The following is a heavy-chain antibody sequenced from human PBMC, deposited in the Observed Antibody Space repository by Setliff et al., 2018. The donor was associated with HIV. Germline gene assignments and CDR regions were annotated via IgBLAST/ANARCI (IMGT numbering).Heavy chain of an antibody. Sequence: SETLSLPCTVSGASMSRGDYYWSWIRQPPGKCPEWIGYIYYIGNSYYNPSLKSRVTLSVDTSKNQFSLKVNSVTAADPAVYYCARADSSSWFFATFDIWGQVTMVTVSS. D-gene: IGHD6-13*01. CDR3: ARADSSSWFFATFDI. J-gene: IGHJ3*02. V-gene: IGHV4-30-4*08. CDR2: IYYIGNS. CDR1: GASMSRGDYY.